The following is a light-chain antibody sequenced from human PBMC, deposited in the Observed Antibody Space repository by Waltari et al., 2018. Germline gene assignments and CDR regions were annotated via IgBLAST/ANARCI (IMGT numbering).Light chain of an antibody. CDR2: WAS. CDR1: QSVLYSSNDMNY. CDR3: QQYYRSRT. Sequence: DIVMTQSPDSLAVSLCERATLNCKSSQSVLYSSNDMNYLAWYQQKPGQPPKLLIYWASTRESGVPDRFSGSGSGTDFTLTISSLQAEDVAVYNCQQYYRSRTFGQGTKVEIK. J-gene: IGKJ1*01. V-gene: IGKV4-1*01.